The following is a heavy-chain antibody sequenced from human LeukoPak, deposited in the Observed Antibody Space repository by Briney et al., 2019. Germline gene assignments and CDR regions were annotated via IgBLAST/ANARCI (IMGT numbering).Heavy chain of an antibody. Sequence: SETLSLTCTVSGASINKDYWAWIRQPAAKGLEWIGRIHPSGITHQNPSLRGRVTMSIDASKNQFSLNLSSVTAADTAVYYCVRDEYRDVWGKGITVTVSS. D-gene: IGHD2/OR15-2a*01. CDR2: IHPSGIT. CDR3: VRDEYRDV. J-gene: IGHJ6*04. CDR1: GASINKDY. V-gene: IGHV4-4*07.